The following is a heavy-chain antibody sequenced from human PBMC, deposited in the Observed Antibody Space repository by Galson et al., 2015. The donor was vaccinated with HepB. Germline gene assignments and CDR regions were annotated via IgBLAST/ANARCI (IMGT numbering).Heavy chain of an antibody. D-gene: IGHD3-3*01. CDR1: GFTFSSYA. J-gene: IGHJ4*02. CDR2: ISYDGSNK. CDR3: ARDRYDFWSGYFGSGDY. Sequence: SLRLSCAASGFTFSSYAMHWVRQAPGKGLEWVAVISYDGSNKYYADSVKGRFTISRDNSKNTLYLQMNSLRAEDTAVYYCARDRYDFWSGYFGSGDYWGQGTLVTVSS. V-gene: IGHV3-30-3*01.